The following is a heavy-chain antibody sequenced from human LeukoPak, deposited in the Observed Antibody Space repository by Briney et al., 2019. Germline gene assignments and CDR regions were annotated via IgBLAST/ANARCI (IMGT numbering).Heavy chain of an antibody. V-gene: IGHV3-74*01. J-gene: IGHJ6*02. CDR2: IHSDGTST. CDR1: EFTFSNYW. Sequence: GGSLRLSCGASEFTFSNYWVHWVRQAPGKGLVWVSRIHSDGTSTSYADSVKGRFTISRDNAKKMLYLQMNSLRAEDTAVYYCARGYDLWSGYIWMSMGMDVWGQGTTVTVAS. D-gene: IGHD3-3*01. CDR3: ARGYDLWSGYIWMSMGMDV.